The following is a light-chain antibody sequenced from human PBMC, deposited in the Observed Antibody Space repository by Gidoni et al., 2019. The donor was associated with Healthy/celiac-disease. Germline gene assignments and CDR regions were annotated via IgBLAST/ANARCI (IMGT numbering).Light chain of an antibody. CDR3: QQRSNWPSIT. Sequence: EIVLTQSPATLSLSPGERATLSCRASQSVSSYLAWYQQKPGQAPRLLIYDASNRATGIPARFSGSASGTAFTLPISSLEPEDSAVYYCQQRSNWPSITCXQXTRLEIK. CDR2: DAS. CDR1: QSVSSY. J-gene: IGKJ5*01. V-gene: IGKV3-11*01.